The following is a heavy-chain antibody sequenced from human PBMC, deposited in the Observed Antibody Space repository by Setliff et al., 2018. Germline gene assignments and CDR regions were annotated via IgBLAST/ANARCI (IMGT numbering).Heavy chain of an antibody. CDR1: GGSISSGSYY. CDR2: IYTSGST. V-gene: IGHV4-61*02. Sequence: PSETLSLTCTVSGGSISSGSYYWSWIRQPAGKGLEWIGRIYTSGSTNYNPSLKSRVTISVDTSKNQFSLKLSSVTAADTAVYYCARGRGYSYGSTFHYYYGMDVWGQGTTVTVS. J-gene: IGHJ6*02. D-gene: IGHD5-18*01. CDR3: ARGRGYSYGSTFHYYYGMDV.